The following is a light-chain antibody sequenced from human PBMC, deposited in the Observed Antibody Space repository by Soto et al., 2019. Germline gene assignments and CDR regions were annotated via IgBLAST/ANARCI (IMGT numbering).Light chain of an antibody. J-gene: IGLJ1*01. CDR2: EVN. V-gene: IGLV2-14*01. CDR1: SSDIGAYDY. Sequence: QSALTQPASLSGSPGQSITISCTGTSSDIGAYDYVSWFQQHPGKAPKLMISEVNNRPSGVSNRFSGSKSGNTAYLTISGLQVENGAEYFCSSFTTPSTLVLXIGTKVTFL. CDR3: SSFTTPSTLV.